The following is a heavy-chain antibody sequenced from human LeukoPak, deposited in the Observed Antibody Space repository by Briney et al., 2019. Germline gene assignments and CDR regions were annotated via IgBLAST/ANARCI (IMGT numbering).Heavy chain of an antibody. V-gene: IGHV1-46*01. J-gene: IGHJ4*02. CDR1: GYTFTSYY. D-gene: IGHD6-19*01. CDR2: INPSGGTT. Sequence: ASVRVSCKASGYTFTSYYMHWVRQAPGQGLEWMGVINPSGGTTNYAQKFQGRITMTRDTSTSTVYMELSSLRSEDTAVYYCARFAVHRRLAVNGQFGLYYWGQGTLVTVSS. CDR3: ARFAVHRRLAVNGQFGLYY.